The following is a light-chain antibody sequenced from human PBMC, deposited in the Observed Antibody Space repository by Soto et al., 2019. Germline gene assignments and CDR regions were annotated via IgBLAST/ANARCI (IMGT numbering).Light chain of an antibody. J-gene: IGKJ1*01. Sequence: EIVFTQSPGTLSLSPGERATLSCRASQSISSTYLTWYHQRPGQAPRLLIYDASRRATGIPDRFSGSGSGTDFSLTISRLEPEDFAVYYCQHYDSARWTFGLGTKV. V-gene: IGKV3-20*01. CDR3: QHYDSARWT. CDR2: DAS. CDR1: QSISSTY.